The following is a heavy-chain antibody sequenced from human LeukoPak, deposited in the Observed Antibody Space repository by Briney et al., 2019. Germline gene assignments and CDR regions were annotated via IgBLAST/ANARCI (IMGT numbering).Heavy chain of an antibody. Sequence: PGGSLRLSCAASGFTFSSYAMSWVRQAPGKGLEWVSAISGSGGSTYYADSVKGRFAIPRDNSKDTLYLQMNSLRAEDTAVYYCAKARPVFRPLDYWGQGTLVTVSS. D-gene: IGHD1-1*01. J-gene: IGHJ4*02. CDR3: AKARPVFRPLDY. CDR1: GFTFSSYA. CDR2: ISGSGGST. V-gene: IGHV3-23*01.